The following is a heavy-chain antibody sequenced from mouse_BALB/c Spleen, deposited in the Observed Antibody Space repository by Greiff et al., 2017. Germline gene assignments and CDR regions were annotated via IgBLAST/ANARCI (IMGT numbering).Heavy chain of an antibody. CDR2: IDPENGNT. Sequence: EVMLVESGAELVRPGALVKLSCKASGFNIKDYYMHWVKQRPEQGLEWIGWIDPENGNTIYDPKFQGKASITADTSSNTAYLQLSSLTSEDTAVYYCARSSRGWFAYWGQGTLVTVSA. V-gene: IGHV14-1*02. J-gene: IGHJ3*01. CDR1: GFNIKDYY. CDR3: ARSSRGWFAY.